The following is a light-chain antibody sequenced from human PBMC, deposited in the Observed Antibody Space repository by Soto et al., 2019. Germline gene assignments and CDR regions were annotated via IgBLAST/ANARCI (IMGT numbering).Light chain of an antibody. J-gene: IGLJ2*01. V-gene: IGLV1-47*01. CDR3: AAWDDSLSGPRLV. CDR2: RNN. Sequence: QSVLTQPPSASGTPGQRVTISCSGSSSNIGSNYVYWYQQLPGTAPKLLIYRNNQRPSGVPDRFSGSKSGTSASLAISGLRSEDEADYYCAAWDDSLSGPRLVFGGGTKLTV. CDR1: SSNIGSNY.